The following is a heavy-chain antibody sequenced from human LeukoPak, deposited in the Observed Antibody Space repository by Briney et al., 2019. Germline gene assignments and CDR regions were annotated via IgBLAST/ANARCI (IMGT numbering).Heavy chain of an antibody. J-gene: IGHJ4*02. Sequence: GRSLRLSCAASGFTFSSYAMHWVRQAPGKGLEWVAVISYDGSNKYYADSVKGRFTISRDNSKNTLYLQMNSLSAEDTAVYYCARDRSGWYDFDYWGQGTLVTVSS. CDR1: GFTFSSYA. V-gene: IGHV3-30-3*01. CDR2: ISYDGSNK. D-gene: IGHD6-19*01. CDR3: ARDRSGWYDFDY.